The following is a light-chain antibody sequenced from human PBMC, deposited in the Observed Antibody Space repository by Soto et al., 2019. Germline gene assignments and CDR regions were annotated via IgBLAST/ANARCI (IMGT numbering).Light chain of an antibody. V-gene: IGKV3-11*01. CDR3: QQRSNWPPT. CDR1: QSVSSY. Sequence: EIVLTQSPATLSLSPGERATLSCRASQSVSSYLAWYQQKPGQAPRLLIYDASNRATGIPARFSGSGSGTDFTLSISSLEPEDFAVYYGQQRSNWPPTCGQGTKVDIK. CDR2: DAS. J-gene: IGKJ1*01.